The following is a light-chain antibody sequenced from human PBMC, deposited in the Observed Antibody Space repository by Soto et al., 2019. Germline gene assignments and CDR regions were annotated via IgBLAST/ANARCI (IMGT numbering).Light chain of an antibody. Sequence: EIVMTQSPATLSVSPGERVTLSCRASQSVSYNLAWYQQKPGQAPRLLIYGASTRATGIPASFSGSGSGTEFTLTISSLQSEDSAVYYCQQYNNWPLTFGGGTKVEIE. V-gene: IGKV3-15*01. CDR1: QSVSYN. J-gene: IGKJ4*01. CDR3: QQYNNWPLT. CDR2: GAS.